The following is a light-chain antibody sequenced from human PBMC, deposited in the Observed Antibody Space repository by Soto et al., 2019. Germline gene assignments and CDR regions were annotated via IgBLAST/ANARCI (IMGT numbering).Light chain of an antibody. V-gene: IGKV3-15*01. CDR3: QQYNNWT. J-gene: IGKJ1*01. CDR2: GAS. CDR1: QSVSSN. Sequence: EVVMTQSPATLSVSPGERATLSCRASQSVSSNLAWYQQKPGQAPRLLIYGASTRAAGIPARFSGSGSGTDFTLTITSLQSEDFAVYYCQQYNNWTFGQGTKVDIK.